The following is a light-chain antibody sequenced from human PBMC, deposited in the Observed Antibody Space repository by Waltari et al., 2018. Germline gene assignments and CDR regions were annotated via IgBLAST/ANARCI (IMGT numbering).Light chain of an antibody. CDR3: QTWGTGIQV. CDR1: GESSGYA. V-gene: IGLV4-69*01. CDR2: GNGAGSH. J-gene: IGLJ2*01. Sequence: HLVLTQSPSASASLGASVKLTCRLPGESSGYAIPCHPQHPLKGLRTLMPGNGAGSHEKGDGVSERFSGSSSDLDRYLIISRLQSDDEADYFCQTWGTGIQVFGGGTRLTVL.